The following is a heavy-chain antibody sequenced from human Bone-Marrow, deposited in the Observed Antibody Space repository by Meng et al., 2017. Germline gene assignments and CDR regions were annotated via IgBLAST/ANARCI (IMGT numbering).Heavy chain of an antibody. Sequence: GESPKIPCAASGFTFSSYEMNWVRQTPGMGLEWVSHISSSGSVIYYADSVKGRFTISRDNTNNSLYLQMNSLRAEDTAVYYCAKDGLGYLIPAANWGQGTLVTVSS. CDR2: ISSSGSVI. CDR3: AKDGLGYLIPAAN. D-gene: IGHD2-2*01. CDR1: GFTFSSYE. V-gene: IGHV3-48*03. J-gene: IGHJ4*02.